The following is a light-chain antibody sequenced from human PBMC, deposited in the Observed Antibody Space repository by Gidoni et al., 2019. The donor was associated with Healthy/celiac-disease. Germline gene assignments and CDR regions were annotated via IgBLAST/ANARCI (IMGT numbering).Light chain of an antibody. V-gene: IGKV1-9*01. CDR1: QGISSY. CDR2: AAS. Sequence: DIQLTKSPSFLSASVGDRVTITCRASQGISSYLAWYQQKPGKAPKLLIYAASTLQSGVPSRFSGSGSGTEFTLTISSLQPEDFATYYCQQLNSYPPLFGGGTKVEIK. J-gene: IGKJ4*01. CDR3: QQLNSYPPL.